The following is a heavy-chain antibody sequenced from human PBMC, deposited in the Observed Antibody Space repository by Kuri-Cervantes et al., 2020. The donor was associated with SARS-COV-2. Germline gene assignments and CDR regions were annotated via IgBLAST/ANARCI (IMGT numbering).Heavy chain of an antibody. CDR1: GGSFINTDHY. Sequence: SETLSLTCTVSGGSFINTDHYWTWIRQPPGKGLEWIGHIYYSGGTFYNPSLQSRILMSIDTSKNQFSLKLSSVTAADTAVYYCARVENFRGTNKYYPFFRYWGQGAPVTVSS. V-gene: IGHV4-30-4*01. CDR3: ARVENFRGTNKYYPFFRY. D-gene: IGHD3-16*01. CDR2: IYYSGGT. J-gene: IGHJ4*02.